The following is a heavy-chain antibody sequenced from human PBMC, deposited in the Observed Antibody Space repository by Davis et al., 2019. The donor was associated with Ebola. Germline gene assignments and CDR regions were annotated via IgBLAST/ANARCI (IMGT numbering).Heavy chain of an antibody. CDR2: IIPILGIA. V-gene: IGHV1-69*04. CDR1: GGTFSSYA. CDR3: ARGFTFGGVIALYYFDY. J-gene: IGHJ4*02. Sequence: AASVKVSCKASGGTFSSYAISWVRQAPGQGLEWMGRIIPILGIANYAQKFQGRVTITADKSTSTAYMELSSLRSEDTAVYYCARGFTFGGVIALYYFDYWGQGTLVTVSS. D-gene: IGHD3-16*02.